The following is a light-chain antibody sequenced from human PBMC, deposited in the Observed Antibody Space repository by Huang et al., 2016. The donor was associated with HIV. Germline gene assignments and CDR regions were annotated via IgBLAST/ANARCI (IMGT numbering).Light chain of an antibody. Sequence: EVVLTQSPAILSVSPGERAALSCRASKSVNTNLAWYQQKPGQAPRLRIHGASTRATIIPARFSGSGSGTEFTLTISSLQSEDFAVYYCQQYNNWPITFGQGTRLEIK. V-gene: IGKV3-15*01. J-gene: IGKJ5*01. CDR3: QQYNNWPIT. CDR2: GAS. CDR1: KSVNTN.